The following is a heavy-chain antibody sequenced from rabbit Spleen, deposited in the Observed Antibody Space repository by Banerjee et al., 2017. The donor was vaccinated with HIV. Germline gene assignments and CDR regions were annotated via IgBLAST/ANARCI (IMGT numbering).Heavy chain of an antibody. Sequence: LEESGGGLVKPGGSLTLTCTVSGFSFSSNWIVWVLQAPGKGLEWIACIDTNDGDTDNARCPKAQFTISKTTSTTVTLQMASLTAADTASYFSTRNYMNAFDPWGPGTLVTVS. V-gene: IGHV1S45*01. J-gene: IGHJ2*01. CDR2: IDTNDGDT. CDR1: GFSFSSNW. D-gene: IGHD1-1*01. CDR3: TRNYMNAFDP.